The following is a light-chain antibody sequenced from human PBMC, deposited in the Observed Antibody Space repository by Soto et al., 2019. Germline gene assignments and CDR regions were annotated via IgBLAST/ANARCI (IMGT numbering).Light chain of an antibody. CDR2: EVS. V-gene: IGLV2-14*01. CDR3: SSYTTNSPVV. Sequence: QSALTQPASVSGSPGQSITISCTGTSSDVGAYNYVSWYQQHPGKAPKLMIYEVSNRPSGVSNRFYGSKSDNTASLTISWLQADDEADYYCSSYTTNSPVVFGGVTKVTVL. J-gene: IGLJ2*01. CDR1: SSDVGAYNY.